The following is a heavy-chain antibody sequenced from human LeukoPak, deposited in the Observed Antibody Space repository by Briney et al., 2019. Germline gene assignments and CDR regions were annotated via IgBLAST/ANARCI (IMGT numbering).Heavy chain of an antibody. D-gene: IGHD1-7*01. Sequence: PGGSLRLSCAASGFTFSSYGMNWVRQAPGKGLEWVAFIRYDGKGEFYADSVKGRITVSRDNSKNILYLQMNSLRAEDTAVYYCFSLLTGTTDYWGQGTLVTVSS. J-gene: IGHJ4*02. CDR3: FSLLTGTTDY. CDR2: IRYDGKGE. V-gene: IGHV3-30*02. CDR1: GFTFSSYG.